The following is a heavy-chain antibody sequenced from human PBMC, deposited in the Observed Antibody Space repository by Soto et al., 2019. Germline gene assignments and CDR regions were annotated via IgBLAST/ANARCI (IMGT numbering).Heavy chain of an antibody. CDR3: AKAEPRITIFGVVPASYFDY. Sequence: PGGSLRLSCASSGFTFSSYAMSWVRQAPGKGLEWVSAISGSCGSTYYADSVKGRFTISRDNSKNTLYLQMNSLRAEDTAVYYCAKAEPRITIFGVVPASYFDYWGQGTLVTVSS. CDR1: GFTFSSYA. J-gene: IGHJ4*02. CDR2: ISGSCGST. D-gene: IGHD3-3*01. V-gene: IGHV3-23*01.